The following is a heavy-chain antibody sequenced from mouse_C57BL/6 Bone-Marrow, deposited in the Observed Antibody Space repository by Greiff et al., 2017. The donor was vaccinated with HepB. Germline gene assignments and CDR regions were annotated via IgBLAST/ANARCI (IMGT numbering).Heavy chain of an antibody. CDR1: EYEFPSHD. CDR2: INSDGGST. V-gene: IGHV5-2*01. J-gene: IGHJ3*01. Sequence: EVMLVESGGGLVQPGESLKLSCESNEYEFPSHDMSWVRKTPEKRLELVAAINSDGGSTYYPDTMEIRFIISRDNTKKTLYLQMSSLRSEYTALYYCARHGLIIVGAWFAYWDQGTLVTVSA. CDR3: ARHGLIIVGAWFAY. D-gene: IGHD2-12*01.